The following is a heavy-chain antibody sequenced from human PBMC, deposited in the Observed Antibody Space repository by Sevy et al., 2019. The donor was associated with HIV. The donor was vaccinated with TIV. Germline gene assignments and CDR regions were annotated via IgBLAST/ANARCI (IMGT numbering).Heavy chain of an antibody. D-gene: IGHD3-22*01. CDR1: GFTFSSYW. Sequence: GGSLRLSCVASGFTFSSYWMNWVRQAPGKGLEWVANIKQDGGEKYHVGSVQCRFTISRDKTKKSVYLQMNRLRVEDTSIYFCAKGYYDTRGYHNFGGAFDVWGQGTMVTVSS. CDR2: IKQDGGEK. V-gene: IGHV3-7*03. J-gene: IGHJ3*01. CDR3: AKGYYDTRGYHNFGGAFDV.